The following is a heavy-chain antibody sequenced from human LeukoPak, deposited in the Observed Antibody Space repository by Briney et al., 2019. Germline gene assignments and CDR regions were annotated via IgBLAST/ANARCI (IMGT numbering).Heavy chain of an antibody. J-gene: IGHJ6*02. V-gene: IGHV3-23*01. D-gene: IGHD3-22*01. CDR3: AKRDSSGYYNDYYYYYGMYV. CDR2: ISGSGGST. CDR1: GFTFSSYA. Sequence: PGGSLRLSCAASGFTFSSYAMSWVRQAPGKGLEWVSAISGSGGSTYYADSVKGRFTNSRDNSKNTLYLQMNSLRAEDTAVYYCAKRDSSGYYNDYYYYYGMYVWGQGTTVTVSS.